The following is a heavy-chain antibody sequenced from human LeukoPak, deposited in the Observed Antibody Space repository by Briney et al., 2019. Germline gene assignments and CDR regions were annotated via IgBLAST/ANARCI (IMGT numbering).Heavy chain of an antibody. CDR3: ARDANKKNYFDC. CDR1: GFTVSSSY. V-gene: IGHV3-53*01. D-gene: IGHD2/OR15-2a*01. Sequence: QPGGSLRFSCAASGFTVSSSYINWVRQAPGKGLEWVSVIYTGGSTYYADSVKGRFTISRDNSKNTLYLQMNSLRAEDTAVYYCARDANKKNYFDCWGQGTLVTVSS. CDR2: IYTGGST. J-gene: IGHJ4*02.